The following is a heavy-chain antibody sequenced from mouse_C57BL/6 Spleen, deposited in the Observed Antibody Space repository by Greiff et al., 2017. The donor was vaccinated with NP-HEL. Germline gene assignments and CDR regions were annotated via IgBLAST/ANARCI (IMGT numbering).Heavy chain of an antibody. CDR2: IWTGGGT. Sequence: VQRVESGPGLVAPSQSLSITCTVSGFSLTSYAISWVRQPPGKGLEWLGVIWTGGGTNYNSALKSRLSISKDNSKSQVFLKMNSLQTDDTARYYCARNDDGSSYVGGAMDYWGQGTSVTVSS. J-gene: IGHJ4*01. V-gene: IGHV2-9-1*01. CDR1: GFSLTSYA. CDR3: ARNDDGSSYVGGAMDY. D-gene: IGHD1-1*01.